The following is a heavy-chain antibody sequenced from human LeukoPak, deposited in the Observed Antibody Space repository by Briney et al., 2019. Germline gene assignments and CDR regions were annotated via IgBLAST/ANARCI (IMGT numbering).Heavy chain of an antibody. Sequence: SETLSLTCTVSGGSISSGGYYWSRIRQHPGKGLEWIGYIYYSGSTYYNPSLKSRVTISVDTSKNQFSLKLSSVTAADTAVYYCASLPQISGSLFDYWGQGTLVTVSS. D-gene: IGHD3-10*01. CDR3: ASLPQISGSLFDY. CDR2: IYYSGST. V-gene: IGHV4-31*03. CDR1: GGSISSGGYY. J-gene: IGHJ4*02.